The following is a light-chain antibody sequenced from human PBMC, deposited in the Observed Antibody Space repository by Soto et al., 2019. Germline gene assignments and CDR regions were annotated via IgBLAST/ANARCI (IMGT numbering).Light chain of an antibody. CDR1: QSVSRY. J-gene: IGKJ1*01. V-gene: IGKV3-11*01. CDR3: QQRSDWPTP. Sequence: EIVLTQSPVTLSLFPGERATLSCRASQSVSRYLAWYQKKPGQAPRLLIYDASNRATGIPARFSGSGSGTDFTLTISSLEPEDFAVYYCQQRSDWPTPFGQGTKVEI. CDR2: DAS.